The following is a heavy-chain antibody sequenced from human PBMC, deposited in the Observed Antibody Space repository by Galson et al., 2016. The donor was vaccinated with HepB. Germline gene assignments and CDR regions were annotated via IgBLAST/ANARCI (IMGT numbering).Heavy chain of an antibody. Sequence: SLRLSCAASGFTFSSYTMNWVRQAPGKGLEWVSSISTSGTYIYYADSLKGRFTISRDNAKNSLHLQMNSLRAEDTAVYYCARAPLPAQLWTLAALHDTTYDYWGQGTLVTVSS. D-gene: IGHD5-18*01. V-gene: IGHV3-21*01. J-gene: IGHJ4*02. CDR2: ISTSGTYI. CDR3: ARAPLPAQLWTLAALHDTTYDY. CDR1: GFTFSSYT.